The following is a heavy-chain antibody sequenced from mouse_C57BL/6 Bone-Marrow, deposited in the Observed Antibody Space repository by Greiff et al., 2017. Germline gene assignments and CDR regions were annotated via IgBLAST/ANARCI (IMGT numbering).Heavy chain of an antibody. J-gene: IGHJ3*01. Sequence: VQLQQSGAELVRPGTSVKMSCKASGYTFTNYWIGWAKQRPGHGLEWIGDIYPGSGYTNYNEKFKGKATLTADKSSSTAYMQFSSLTSEDSAIYYGASAGTEAWFAYWGQGTLVTVSA. CDR2: IYPGSGYT. CDR3: ASAGTEAWFAY. D-gene: IGHD4-1*01. V-gene: IGHV1-63*01. CDR1: GYTFTNYW.